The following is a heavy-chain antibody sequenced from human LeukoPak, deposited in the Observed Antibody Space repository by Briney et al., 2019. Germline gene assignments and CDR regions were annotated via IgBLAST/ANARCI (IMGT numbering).Heavy chain of an antibody. D-gene: IGHD3-10*01. Sequence: KPSETLSLTCTVSGGSISSGSYYWSWIRQPAGKGLEWIGRIYTSGSTNYNPSLKSRVTISVDTSKNQFSLKLSSVTAADTAVYYCAGSTMVRGVITLWGQGTLVTVSS. CDR2: IYTSGST. CDR3: AGSTMVRGVITL. CDR1: GGSISSGSYY. J-gene: IGHJ4*02. V-gene: IGHV4-61*02.